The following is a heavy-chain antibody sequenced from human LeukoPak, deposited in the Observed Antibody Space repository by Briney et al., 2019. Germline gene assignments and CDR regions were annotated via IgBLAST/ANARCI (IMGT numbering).Heavy chain of an antibody. V-gene: IGHV3-20*04. Sequence: GGSLRLSCAASGFTVSRNYMSWVRQAPGKGLEWVSGINWNGGSTGYADSVKGRFTISRDNAKNSLYLQMNSLRAEDTALYYCARGRRGARNYYFDYWGQGTLVTVSS. CDR1: GFTVSRNY. CDR2: INWNGGST. J-gene: IGHJ4*02. D-gene: IGHD1-26*01. CDR3: ARGRRGARNYYFDY.